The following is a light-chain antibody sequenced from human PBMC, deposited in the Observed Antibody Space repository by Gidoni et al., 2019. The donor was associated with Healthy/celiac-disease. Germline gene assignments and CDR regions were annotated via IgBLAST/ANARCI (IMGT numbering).Light chain of an antibody. CDR2: QDS. V-gene: IGLV3-1*01. CDR1: KLGDKY. CDR3: QAWDSSTEG. J-gene: IGLJ2*01. Sequence: SYELTQPPSVPVSPGQTASITCSGDKLGDKYACWYQQKPGQSPVLVIYQDSKRPSGIPERFSGSNSGNTATLTISGTQAMDEADYYCQAWDSSTEGFGGGTKLTVL.